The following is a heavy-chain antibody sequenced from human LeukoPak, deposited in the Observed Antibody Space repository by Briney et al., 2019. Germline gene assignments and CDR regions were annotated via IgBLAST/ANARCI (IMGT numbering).Heavy chain of an antibody. D-gene: IGHD3-3*01. CDR1: GFTVNTNY. V-gene: IGHV3-23*01. Sequence: GESLRLSCTASGFTVNTNYMSWVRLAPGKGLEWVSAISGSGGSTYYADSVKGRFTISRDNSKNTLYLQMNSLRAEDTAVYYCAKTPTYYDFWSGYYFDYWGQGTLVTVSS. CDR3: AKTPTYYDFWSGYYFDY. J-gene: IGHJ4*02. CDR2: ISGSGGST.